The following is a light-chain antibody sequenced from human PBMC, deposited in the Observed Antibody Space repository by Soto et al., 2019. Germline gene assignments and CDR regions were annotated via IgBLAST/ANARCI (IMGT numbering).Light chain of an antibody. Sequence: IQMTQSPSSLSASVGDRVTITCRASQDINTSLAWYQQRPGTVPKLLIYSASTLKSGVPSRFSGSRSGTDFTLTISSLQPEDVATYYCQKYSGVPVTFGQGTRLEIK. V-gene: IGKV1-27*01. J-gene: IGKJ5*01. CDR2: SAS. CDR3: QKYSGVPVT. CDR1: QDINTS.